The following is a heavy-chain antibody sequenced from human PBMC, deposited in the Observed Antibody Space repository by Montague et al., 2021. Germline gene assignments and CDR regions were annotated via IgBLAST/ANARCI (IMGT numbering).Heavy chain of an antibody. D-gene: IGHD6-13*01. CDR1: GFSFSSYW. J-gene: IGHJ3*02. Sequence: SLRLSCAASGFSFSSYWMHWVRQAPGKGLLWVSRITLDGSSTTFADSVKGRFTPSRDNAKATLYLQMNSLRVEDTAVYYCTRNLASAASGAFDIWGQGTMVTVSS. V-gene: IGHV3-74*01. CDR2: ITLDGSST. CDR3: TRNLASAASGAFDI.